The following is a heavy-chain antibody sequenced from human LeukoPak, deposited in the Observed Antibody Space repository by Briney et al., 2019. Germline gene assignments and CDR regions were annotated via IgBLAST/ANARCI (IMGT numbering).Heavy chain of an antibody. V-gene: IGHV1-69*13. J-gene: IGHJ6*03. CDR2: IIPIFGTA. CDR3: ARDHEYSYGVGHYYMDV. CDR1: GGTFSSYA. D-gene: IGHD5-18*01. Sequence: ASVKVSCKASGGTFSSYAISWVRQAPGQGLEWMGGIIPIFGTANYAQKFQGRVTITADESTSTAYMELSSLRSEDTAVYYCARDHEYSYGVGHYYMDVWGKGTTVTVS.